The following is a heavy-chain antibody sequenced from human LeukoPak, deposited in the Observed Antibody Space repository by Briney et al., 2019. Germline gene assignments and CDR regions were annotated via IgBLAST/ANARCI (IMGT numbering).Heavy chain of an antibody. J-gene: IGHJ5*02. CDR1: GFTFSSYE. V-gene: IGHV3-21*01. Sequence: GGSLRLSCAASGFTFSSYEMNWVRQAPGKGLEWVSSISSSSSYIYYADSVKGRFTISRDNAKNSLYLQVNSLRAEDTAVYYCAREGLGTTFSAWFDPWGQGTLVTVSS. CDR3: AREGLGTTFSAWFDP. CDR2: ISSSSSYI. D-gene: IGHD1-7*01.